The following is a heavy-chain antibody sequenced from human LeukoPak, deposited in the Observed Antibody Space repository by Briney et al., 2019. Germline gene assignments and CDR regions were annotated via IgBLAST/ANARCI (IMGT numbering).Heavy chain of an antibody. CDR1: GGSISSYY. CDR2: IYYSGSS. Sequence: SETLSLTCTVSGGSISSYYWSWIRQPPGKGLEWIGYIYYSGSSNYNPSLKSRVTMSVDTSKNQFSLKLSSVTAADTAVYYCARTRKPYSSSSPYYYYYMDVWGKGTTVTVSS. CDR3: ARTRKPYSSSSPYYYYYMDV. J-gene: IGHJ6*03. V-gene: IGHV4-59*12. D-gene: IGHD6-6*01.